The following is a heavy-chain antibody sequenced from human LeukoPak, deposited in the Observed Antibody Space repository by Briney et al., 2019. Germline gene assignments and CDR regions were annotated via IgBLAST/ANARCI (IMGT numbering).Heavy chain of an antibody. CDR2: IGGST. CDR1: GFTFSSYA. CDR3: AKQYSGGWYYFDY. J-gene: IGHJ4*02. D-gene: IGHD6-19*01. Sequence: PGGSLRLYCAATGFTFSSYAMTWVRQAPGKGLEWVSAIGGSTYYADSVKGRFTISRDNSENTLYLQMNSLRAEDTAVYYCAKQYSGGWYYFDYWGQGTLVTVSS. V-gene: IGHV3-23*01.